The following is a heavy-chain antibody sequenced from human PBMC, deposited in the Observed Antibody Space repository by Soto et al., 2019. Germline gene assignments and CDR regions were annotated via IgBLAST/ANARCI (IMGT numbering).Heavy chain of an antibody. J-gene: IGHJ3*02. Sequence: QVQLVESGGGVVQPGRSLRLSCAASEFTFRSYAMHWFRHVAGKVLEWVAVISYDGSNEYYADSVKGRFTIFRDNSKNTLYLQMSSLSDEDTAVYYCARPVPYCGCDCYDAFDIWGRGKMVTVSS. V-gene: IGHV3-30*15. CDR3: ARPVPYCGCDCYDAFDI. D-gene: IGHD2-21*02. CDR2: ISYDGSNE. CDR1: EFTFRSYA.